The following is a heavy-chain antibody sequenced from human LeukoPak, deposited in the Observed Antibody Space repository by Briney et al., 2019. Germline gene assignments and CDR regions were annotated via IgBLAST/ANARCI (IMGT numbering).Heavy chain of an antibody. CDR1: GFTFSSYS. CDR3: AKDETRGYDLGNFDY. D-gene: IGHD5-12*01. V-gene: IGHV3-21*01. J-gene: IGHJ4*02. CDR2: ISSSSYI. Sequence: PGGSLRLSCAASGFTFSSYSMNWVRQAPGKGLEWVSSISSSSYIYYADSVKGRFTISRDNAKNSLYLQMNSLRAEDTAVYYCAKDETRGYDLGNFDYWGQGTLVTVSS.